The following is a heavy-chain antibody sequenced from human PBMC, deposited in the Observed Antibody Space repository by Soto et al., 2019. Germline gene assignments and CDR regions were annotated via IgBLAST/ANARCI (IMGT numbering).Heavy chain of an antibody. V-gene: IGHV3-33*01. CDR3: AREGAVAGSQDF. CDR1: GFMSSDYG. J-gene: IGHJ4*02. D-gene: IGHD6-19*01. Sequence: PGGSLRLSCAASGFMSSDYGMHWVRQAPGKGLEWVAIIWYDGSSKYYSDSVKGRFTISRDNSNNTLYLQMNSLRVEDTAVYFCAREGAVAGSQDFWGQGTLVTVSS. CDR2: IWYDGSSK.